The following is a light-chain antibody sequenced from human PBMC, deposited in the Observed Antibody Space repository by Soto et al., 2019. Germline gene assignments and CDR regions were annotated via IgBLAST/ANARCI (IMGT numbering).Light chain of an antibody. CDR2: DAS. Sequence: DIQMTQSPSSVSASVGDRVTITCLASQNINSWLAWYQQKPGKAPNLLIYDASSLESGVPSRFSGSGSGTEFTLTISSLQPDDFATYYCQQYNSYSPWTFGQGTKVDIK. V-gene: IGKV1-5*01. CDR3: QQYNSYSPWT. J-gene: IGKJ1*01. CDR1: QNINSW.